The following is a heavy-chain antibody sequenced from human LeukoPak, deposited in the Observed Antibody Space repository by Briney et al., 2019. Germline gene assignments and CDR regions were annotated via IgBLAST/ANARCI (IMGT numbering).Heavy chain of an antibody. CDR3: ARVGYSSSWYNAFDI. J-gene: IGHJ3*02. CDR2: INHSGST. V-gene: IGHV4-34*01. CDR1: GGSFSGYY. Sequence: PSETLSLTCAVYGGSFSGYYWSWIRQPPGKGLEWIGEINHSGSTNYNPSLKSRVTISVDTSKNQFSLKLSSVTAADTAVYYCARVGYSSSWYNAFDIWGQGTMVTVSS. D-gene: IGHD6-13*01.